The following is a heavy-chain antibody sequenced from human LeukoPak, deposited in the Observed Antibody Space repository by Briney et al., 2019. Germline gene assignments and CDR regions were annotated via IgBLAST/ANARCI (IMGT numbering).Heavy chain of an antibody. CDR2: IYSGGST. D-gene: IGHD1-26*01. CDR3: ARNKVGALYYYYYYMDV. J-gene: IGHJ6*03. Sequence: GGSLRPSCAASGFTVSSNYMSWVRQAPGKGLEWVSVIYSGGSTYYADSVKGRFTISRDNSKNTLYLQMNSLRAEDTAVYYCARNKVGALYYYYYYMDVWGKGTTVTVSS. V-gene: IGHV3-53*01. CDR1: GFTVSSNY.